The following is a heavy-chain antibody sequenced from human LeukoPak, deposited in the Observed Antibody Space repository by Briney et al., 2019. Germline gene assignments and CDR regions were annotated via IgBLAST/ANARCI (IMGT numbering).Heavy chain of an antibody. CDR2: IKQDGTEK. J-gene: IGHJ4*02. V-gene: IGHV3-7*03. Sequence: PGGSLRLSCAASGFTFSDYWMSWVRQAPGKGLEWVANIKQDGTEKNYVDSVKGRFTISRDNAKNSLYLQMNSLRTEDTALYYCAKSKTAVTTGYLDYWGQGTLVTVSS. D-gene: IGHD4-17*01. CDR3: AKSKTAVTTGYLDY. CDR1: GFTFSDYW.